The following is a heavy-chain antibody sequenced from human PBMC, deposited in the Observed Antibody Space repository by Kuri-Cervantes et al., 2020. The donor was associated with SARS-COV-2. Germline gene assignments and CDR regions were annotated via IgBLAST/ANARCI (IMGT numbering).Heavy chain of an antibody. J-gene: IGHJ3*02. CDR3: AKGARGDMDAFDI. Sequence: GSLRLSCTVSGGSISTYFWSWIRQAPGKGLEWIGCMYFNGRTNYSPSLKRRVSMSVDTSKSQFSLNLASMSAADTAVYYCAKGARGDMDAFDIWGLGTMVTVSS. V-gene: IGHV4-59*01. CDR2: MYFNGRT. CDR1: GGSISTYF. D-gene: IGHD2-15*01.